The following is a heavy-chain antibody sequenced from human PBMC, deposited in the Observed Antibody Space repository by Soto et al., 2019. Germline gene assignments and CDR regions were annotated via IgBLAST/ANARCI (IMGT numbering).Heavy chain of an antibody. CDR2: IYWDDDK. J-gene: IGHJ4*02. D-gene: IGHD3-3*01. Sequence: QITLKESGPTLVNPTQTLTLTCTFSGFSLSTSGVGVGWIRQPPGKALEWLALIYWDDDKRYSPSLKSRLTITKDTSNNQVVLTMTNMDPVDTATYYCAHSSVKSQGSWSYYDFGSGPQPSCYFDYWGQGTLVTVSS. CDR1: GFSLSTSGVG. V-gene: IGHV2-5*02. CDR3: AHSSVKSQGSWSYYDFGSGPQPSCYFDY.